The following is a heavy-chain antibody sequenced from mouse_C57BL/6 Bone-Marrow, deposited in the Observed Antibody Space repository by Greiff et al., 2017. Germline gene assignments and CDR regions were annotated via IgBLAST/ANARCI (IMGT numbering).Heavy chain of an antibody. V-gene: IGHV3-6*01. CDR1: GYSITSGYY. J-gene: IGHJ2*01. D-gene: IGHD2-5*01. Sequence: EVQLQQSGPGLVKPSQSLSLTCSVTGYSITSGYYWNWIRQFPGNKLEWIGYISYDGSNNYNPSLKNRISITRDTSKNQFFLKLNSVTTEDTATYYCAREGAYYSNYDYWGQGTTLTVSS. CDR3: AREGAYYSNYDY. CDR2: ISYDGSN.